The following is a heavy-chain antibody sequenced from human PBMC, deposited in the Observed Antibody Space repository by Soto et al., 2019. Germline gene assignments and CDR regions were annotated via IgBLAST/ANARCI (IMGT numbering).Heavy chain of an antibody. CDR3: ARDHSEYSPWPHDV. Sequence: QVQLVESGGGVVQPGRSLRLSCAASGFTFSSYGMHWVRQAPGKGLEWVAVIWYDGSNKYYADSVKGRFTISRDNSRNTLYLQMNSLRAEDTAVYYCARDHSEYSPWPHDVWGQGTTVTVSS. J-gene: IGHJ6*02. V-gene: IGHV3-33*01. D-gene: IGHD5-12*01. CDR1: GFTFSSYG. CDR2: IWYDGSNK.